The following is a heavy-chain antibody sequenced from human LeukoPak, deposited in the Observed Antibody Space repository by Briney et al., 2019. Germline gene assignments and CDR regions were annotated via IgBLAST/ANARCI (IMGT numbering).Heavy chain of an antibody. Sequence: PGGSLRLSCAASGFTVSNNYMSWVRQAPGKGLEWVSVIYSGGSTYYADFVKGRFTISKDNSKNTLYLQMNSLRAEDTAVYYCVRDLSDSPDYWGQGTLVTVSS. D-gene: IGHD3-22*01. CDR2: IYSGGST. J-gene: IGHJ4*02. CDR3: VRDLSDSPDY. V-gene: IGHV3-66*02. CDR1: GFTVSNNY.